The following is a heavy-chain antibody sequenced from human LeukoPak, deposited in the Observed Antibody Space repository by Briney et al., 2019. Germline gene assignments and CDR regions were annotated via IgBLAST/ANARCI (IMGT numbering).Heavy chain of an antibody. D-gene: IGHD5-18*01. CDR2: INPNRGGT. CDR3: ASGYRFRN. CDR1: GYPFTDYY. Sequence: EASVKVSCKASGYPFTDYYMHGVRQAPGQGLEWMGWINPNRGGTDYAQKFQGRVTMTRDTSISTAYMELSRLRYDDTAVYYCASGYRFRNWGQGTLVTVSS. J-gene: IGHJ4*02. V-gene: IGHV1-2*02.